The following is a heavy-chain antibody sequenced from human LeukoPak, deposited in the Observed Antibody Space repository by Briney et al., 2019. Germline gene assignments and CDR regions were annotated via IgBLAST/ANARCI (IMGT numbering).Heavy chain of an antibody. D-gene: IGHD2-2*01. CDR2: ISAYNGNI. CDR3: ARDRVYCSSISCCPFDY. J-gene: IGHJ4*02. Sequence: GASVKVSCKASGYTFTSYGISWVRQAPGQGLEWMGWISAYNGNINYAQKLQGRVTMTTDTSTNTAYMELRSLRSDDTAVYFCARDRVYCSSISCCPFDYWGQGTLVTVSS. V-gene: IGHV1-18*01. CDR1: GYTFTSYG.